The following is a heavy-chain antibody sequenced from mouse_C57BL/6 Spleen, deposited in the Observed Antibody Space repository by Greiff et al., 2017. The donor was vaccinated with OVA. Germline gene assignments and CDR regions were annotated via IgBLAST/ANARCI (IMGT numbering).Heavy chain of an antibody. CDR2: ISSGSTTI. Sequence: EVKLMESGGGLVKPGGSLKLSCAASGFTFSDYGIHWVRQAPEKGLEWVAYISSGSTTIYYADTVKGRFTISRDNAKNTLFLQMTRLRSEDTAMYYCARRFITTMVGYFDVWGTGTTVTVSS. V-gene: IGHV5-17*01. J-gene: IGHJ1*03. D-gene: IGHD1-1*01. CDR1: GFTFSDYG. CDR3: ARRFITTMVGYFDV.